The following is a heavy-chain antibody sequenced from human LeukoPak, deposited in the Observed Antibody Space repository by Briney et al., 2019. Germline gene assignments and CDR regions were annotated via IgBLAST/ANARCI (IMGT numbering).Heavy chain of an antibody. CDR3: ARDGGYCSGGTCYSTY. Sequence: GGSLRLSCVASALTFSSYWMTWVRQAPGKGLEWVASIKQDGSEKYYVDSVKGRFIISRDNAKNSLYLQMNSLRAEDTAVYYCARDGGYCSGGTCYSTYWGQGTLVTVSS. CDR2: IKQDGSEK. CDR1: ALTFSSYW. V-gene: IGHV3-7*03. D-gene: IGHD2-15*01. J-gene: IGHJ4*02.